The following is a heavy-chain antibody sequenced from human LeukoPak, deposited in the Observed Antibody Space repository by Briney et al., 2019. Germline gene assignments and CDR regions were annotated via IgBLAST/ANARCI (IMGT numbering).Heavy chain of an antibody. Sequence: PGGSLRLSCAASEFTFSTYSMSWVRQAPGKGLEWVSYISSSSSTIYYADSVKGRFTISRDNAKNSLYLQMNSLRAEDTAVYYCARGLHGGNYWGQGTLVTVSS. CDR2: ISSSSSTI. V-gene: IGHV3-48*01. D-gene: IGHD2-15*01. CDR1: EFTFSTYS. J-gene: IGHJ4*02. CDR3: ARGLHGGNY.